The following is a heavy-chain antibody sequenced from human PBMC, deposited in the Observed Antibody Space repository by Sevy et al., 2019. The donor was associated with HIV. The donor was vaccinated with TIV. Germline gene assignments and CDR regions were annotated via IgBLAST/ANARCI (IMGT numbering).Heavy chain of an antibody. CDR1: GYTFTGYY. J-gene: IGHJ5*02. CDR2: INPNSGGT. V-gene: IGHV1-2*02. CDR3: ARSVVDYDYVWVSYRSLNWFDP. D-gene: IGHD3-16*02. Sequence: ASVKVSCKASGYTFTGYYMHWVRQAPGQGLEWMGWINPNSGGTNYAQKFQGRVTMTRDTSISTAYMELSRLRSDDTAVYYCARSVVDYDYVWVSYRSLNWFDPWGQGTLVTVSS.